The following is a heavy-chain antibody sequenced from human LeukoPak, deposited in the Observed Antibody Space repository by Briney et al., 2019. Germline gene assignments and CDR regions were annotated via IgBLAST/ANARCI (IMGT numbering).Heavy chain of an antibody. V-gene: IGHV3-23*01. CDR1: GFTFSSSA. CDR2: ISGSGGRT. D-gene: IGHD6-19*01. CDR3: AKDSSSGWYDY. J-gene: IGHJ4*02. Sequence: GGSLRLSCAASGFTFSSSAMSWVRQAPGKGLEWVSAISGSGGRTYYADSVKGRFTISRDNSKNTLYLQMNSLRAEDTAVYYCAKDSSSGWYDYWGQGTLVTVSS.